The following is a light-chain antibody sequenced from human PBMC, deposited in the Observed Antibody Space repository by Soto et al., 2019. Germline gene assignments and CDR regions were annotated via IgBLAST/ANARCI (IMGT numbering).Light chain of an antibody. V-gene: IGKV3-20*01. CDR3: QQYDTSPFT. J-gene: IGKJ3*01. CDR2: GAS. Sequence: EIVLTQSPGTLSLSPGERATLSCRASQSVYSNYLAWYQQKPGQTPRLLIYGASSRATCIPDRFSGSGSGTDFTITISRLETEDFAVYYCQQYDTSPFTFGPGTKVDVK. CDR1: QSVYSNY.